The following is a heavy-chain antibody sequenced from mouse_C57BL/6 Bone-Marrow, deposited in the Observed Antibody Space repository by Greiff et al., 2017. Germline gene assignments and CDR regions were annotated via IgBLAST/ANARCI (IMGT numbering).Heavy chain of an antibody. J-gene: IGHJ2*01. CDR3: ARRGYYYGEDY. V-gene: IGHV1-81*01. Sequence: QVQLQQSGAELARPGASVKLSCKASGYTFTSYGISWVKQRTGQGLEWIGEIYPRSGNTYYNEKFKGKATLTADKSSSTAYMELRSLTSEDSAVYFCARRGYYYGEDYWGQGTTLTVST. D-gene: IGHD1-1*01. CDR1: GYTFTSYG. CDR2: IYPRSGNT.